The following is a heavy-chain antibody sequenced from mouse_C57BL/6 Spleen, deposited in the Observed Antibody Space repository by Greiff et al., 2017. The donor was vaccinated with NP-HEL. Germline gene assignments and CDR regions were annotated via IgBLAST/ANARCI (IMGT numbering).Heavy chain of an antibody. CDR3: ARKGDYYGSSSYYAMDY. J-gene: IGHJ4*01. CDR2: INPNNGGT. CDR1: GYTFTDYN. Sequence: EVQLQQSGPELVKPGASVKIPCKASGYTFTDYNMDWVKQSHGKSLEWIGDINPNNGGTIYNQKFKGKATLTVAKSSSTAYMELRSLTSEDTAVYYCARKGDYYGSSSYYAMDYWGQGTSVTVSS. D-gene: IGHD1-1*01. V-gene: IGHV1-18*01.